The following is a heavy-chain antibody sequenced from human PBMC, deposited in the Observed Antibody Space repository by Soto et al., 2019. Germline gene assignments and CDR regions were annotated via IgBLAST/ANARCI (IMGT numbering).Heavy chain of an antibody. V-gene: IGHV3-11*01. J-gene: IGHJ3*02. Sequence: PGGSLRLSCAASGFTFSDYYMSWIRQAPGKGLEWVSYISSSGSTIYYADSVKGRFTISRDNAKNSLYLQMNSLRAEDTALYYCARAAITGTTSFHAFDIWGQGTMVTVSS. CDR1: GFTFSDYY. CDR3: ARAAITGTTSFHAFDI. D-gene: IGHD1-7*01. CDR2: ISSSGSTI.